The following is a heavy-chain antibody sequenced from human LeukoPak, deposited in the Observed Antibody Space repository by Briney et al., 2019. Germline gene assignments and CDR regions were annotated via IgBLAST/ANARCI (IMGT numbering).Heavy chain of an antibody. V-gene: IGHV3-23*01. CDR1: GFTFSSYA. D-gene: IGHD3-10*01. Sequence: GGSLRLSCAASGFTFSSYAMSWVRQAPGKGLEWVSAISGSGGSTYYADSVKGRFTMPRDNSKNTLYLQMNNLRAEDTAVYYCAKVFSINVVRTSSMDVWGQGTTVTVSS. CDR3: AKVFSINVVRTSSMDV. CDR2: ISGSGGST. J-gene: IGHJ6*02.